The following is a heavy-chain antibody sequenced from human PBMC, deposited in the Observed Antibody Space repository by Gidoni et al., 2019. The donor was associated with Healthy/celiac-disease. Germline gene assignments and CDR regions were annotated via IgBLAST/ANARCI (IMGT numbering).Heavy chain of an antibody. Sequence: QITLKESGPTLVKPTQTLTLTCTFSGFSLSTSGVGVGWIRQPPGKALEWLALIYWDDDKRYSPSLKSRLTITKDTSKNQVVLTMTNMDPVDTATYYCAHRPGRQGYCSSTSCRQRYNWFDPWGQGTLVTVSS. CDR1: GFSLSTSGVG. CDR2: IYWDDDK. J-gene: IGHJ5*02. D-gene: IGHD2-2*01. CDR3: AHRPGRQGYCSSTSCRQRYNWFDP. V-gene: IGHV2-5*02.